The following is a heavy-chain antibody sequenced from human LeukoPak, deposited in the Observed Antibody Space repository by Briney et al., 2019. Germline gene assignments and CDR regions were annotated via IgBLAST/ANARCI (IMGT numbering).Heavy chain of an antibody. CDR1: GGSISSYY. CDR3: ARGLVFHRYYMDV. J-gene: IGHJ6*03. V-gene: IGHV4-34*01. D-gene: IGHD2-8*01. Sequence: SETLSLTCTVSGGSISSYYWSWIRQPPGKGLEWIGEINHSGSTNYNPSLKSRVTISVDTSKNQFSLKLSSVTAADTAVYYCARGLVFHRYYMDVWGKGTTVTVSS. CDR2: INHSGST.